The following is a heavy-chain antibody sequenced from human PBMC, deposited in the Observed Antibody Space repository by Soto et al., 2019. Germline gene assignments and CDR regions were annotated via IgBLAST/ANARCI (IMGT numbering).Heavy chain of an antibody. CDR3: ARDRAHYDILTGYYTYYYYMDV. CDR1: SGSISSSNW. CDR2: IYHSGST. D-gene: IGHD3-9*01. J-gene: IGHJ6*03. V-gene: IGHV4-4*02. Sequence: QVQLQESGPGLVKPSGTLSLTCAVSSGSISSSNWWSWVRQPPGKGLEWIGEIYHSGSTNYNPSHKSRVTIAVDKSKNQFSLKLSSVTAADTAVYYWARDRAHYDILTGYYTYYYYMDVWGKGTTVTVSS.